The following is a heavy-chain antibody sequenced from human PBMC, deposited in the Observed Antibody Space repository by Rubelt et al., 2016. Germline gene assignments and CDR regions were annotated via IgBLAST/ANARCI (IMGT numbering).Heavy chain of an antibody. CDR2: INHSGST. J-gene: IGHJ3*02. Sequence: QVQLQQWGAGLLKPSETLSLTCAVYGGSFSGYYWSWIRQPPGKGLEWIGEINHSGSTNYNPSLKSRVTISVDKSKNQFSLKLKSGTAADAAVYYCARRIIRIVGEGQAFDIWGQGTMVAVSS. D-gene: IGHD3-22*01. CDR1: GGSFSGYY. CDR3: ARRIIRIVGEGQAFDI. V-gene: IGHV4-34*01.